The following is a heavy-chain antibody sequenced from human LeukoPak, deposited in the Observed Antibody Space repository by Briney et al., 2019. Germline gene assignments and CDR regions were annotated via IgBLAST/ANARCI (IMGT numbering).Heavy chain of an antibody. CDR2: IYDSGST. D-gene: IGHD3-10*01. J-gene: IGHJ4*02. CDR1: GGSLRSRYYY. Sequence: SETLSLTCTVSGGSLRSRYYYWGWIRQPPGKGLEWIGSIYDSGSTYYNPSLKSRVTISVDTSKNQFSLKLTSVTAADTAVYYCARHYGLWGQGTLVSVSS. CDR3: ARHYGL. V-gene: IGHV4-39*01.